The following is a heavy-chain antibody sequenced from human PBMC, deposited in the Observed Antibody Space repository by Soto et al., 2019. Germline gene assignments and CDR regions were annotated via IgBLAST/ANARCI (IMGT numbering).Heavy chain of an antibody. D-gene: IGHD3-3*01. CDR3: AKVKFWSGNQNWFDP. CDR2: ISGSGGST. CDR1: GFTFSSYA. Sequence: EVQLLESGGGLVQPGGSLRLSCAASGFTFSSYAMSWVRQAPGKGLEWVSAISGSGGSTYYADSVKGRFTISRDNSKNKLYLQMKRLKAEDTAVYYCAKVKFWSGNQNWFDPWGQGTLVTV. J-gene: IGHJ5*02. V-gene: IGHV3-23*01.